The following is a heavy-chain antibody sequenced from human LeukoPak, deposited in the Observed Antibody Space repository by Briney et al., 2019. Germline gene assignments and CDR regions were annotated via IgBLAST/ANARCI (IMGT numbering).Heavy chain of an antibody. Sequence: PGGSLRLSCTASVFTFNNYLMSWVRQAPGKGPEWVSVIFTGGAGALYADSVRGRFTISGDTSKTTLYLQMNGLRTEDTAVYYCAKECDYSPGHKFDLWGRGTLVTVSS. V-gene: IGHV3-23*03. CDR2: IFTGGAGA. CDR3: AKECDYSPGHKFDL. J-gene: IGHJ5*02. CDR1: VFTFNNYL. D-gene: IGHD3-10*01.